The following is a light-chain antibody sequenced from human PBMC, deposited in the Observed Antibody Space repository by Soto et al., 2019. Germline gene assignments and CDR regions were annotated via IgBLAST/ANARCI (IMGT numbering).Light chain of an antibody. J-gene: IGKJ1*01. CDR2: RAS. CDR1: QTIYSN. V-gene: IGKV3-15*01. Sequence: IQMRLSPATLSVSPVETATLSCRASQTIYSNVAWYQQRPGQAPRLLIYRASARATGIPARFSGSGSGTEFTLTIGSLQSEDSAVYYCQQYQNLWTFGQGTKVDI. CDR3: QQYQNLWT.